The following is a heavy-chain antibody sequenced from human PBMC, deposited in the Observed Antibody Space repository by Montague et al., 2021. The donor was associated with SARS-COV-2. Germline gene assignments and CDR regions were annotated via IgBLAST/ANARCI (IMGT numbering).Heavy chain of an antibody. Sequence: TLSLTCTVSGGSISSGGYYWSWIRQHPGKGLEWIGYIYYSGSTYYNPSPKSRVTISVDTSKNQFSLKLSSVTAADTAVYYCARAPRSIAAAGTASDYWGQGTLVTVSS. CDR1: GGSISSGGYY. D-gene: IGHD6-13*01. V-gene: IGHV4-31*03. CDR3: ARAPRSIAAAGTASDY. CDR2: IYYSGST. J-gene: IGHJ4*02.